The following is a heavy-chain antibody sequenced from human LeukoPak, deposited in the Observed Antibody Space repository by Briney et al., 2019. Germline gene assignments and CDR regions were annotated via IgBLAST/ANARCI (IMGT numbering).Heavy chain of an antibody. J-gene: IGHJ5*02. CDR2: ISYDGSNK. Sequence: GRSLRLSCAASGFTFSSYAMHWVRQAPGKGLEWVAVISYDGSNKYYADSVKGRFTISRDNSKNTLYLQMNSLRAEDTAVYYCARDFFSRSGRKDWFDPWGQGTLVTVSS. CDR3: ARDFFSRSGRKDWFDP. D-gene: IGHD2-15*01. V-gene: IGHV3-30-3*01. CDR1: GFTFSSYA.